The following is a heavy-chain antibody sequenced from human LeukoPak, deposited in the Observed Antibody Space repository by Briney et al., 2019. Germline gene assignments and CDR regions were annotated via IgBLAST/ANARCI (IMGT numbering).Heavy chain of an antibody. D-gene: IGHD3-10*01. Sequence: GGSLRLSCAASRFTFSNYNMNWVRQAPGKGLEWVSSISSSSTSIYHADSVKGRFTISRDNAKNSLYLQMNSLRAEDTAFYYCAKGLWFGELSYWGQGTLVTVSS. CDR1: RFTFSNYN. CDR3: AKGLWFGELSY. J-gene: IGHJ4*02. V-gene: IGHV3-21*04. CDR2: ISSSSTSI.